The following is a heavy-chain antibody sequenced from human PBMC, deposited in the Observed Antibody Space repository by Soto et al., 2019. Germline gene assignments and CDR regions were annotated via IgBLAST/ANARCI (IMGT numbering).Heavy chain of an antibody. CDR3: ARGPVAEITGEHAFDI. CDR1: GYTFTGYY. J-gene: IGHJ3*02. Sequence: ASVKVSCKASGYTFTGYYMHWVRQAPGQGLEWMGWINPNSGGTNYAQKFQGWVTMTRDTSISTAYMELSRLRSDDTAVYYCARGPVAEITGEHAFDIWGQGTMVTVSS. CDR2: INPNSGGT. V-gene: IGHV1-2*04. D-gene: IGHD1-20*01.